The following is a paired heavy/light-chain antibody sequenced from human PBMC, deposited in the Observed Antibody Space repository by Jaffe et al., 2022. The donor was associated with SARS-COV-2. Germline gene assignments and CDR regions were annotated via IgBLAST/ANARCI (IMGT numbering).Heavy chain of an antibody. J-gene: IGHJ4*02. CDR1: NGSISSNSDY. V-gene: IGHV4-39*01. D-gene: IGHD6-19*01. CDR2: IYYSGST. Sequence: QLQLQESGPGLVKPSETLSLTCSVSNGSISSNSDYWGWIRQAPGKGLEWIGSIYYSGSTYYSPSLKSRVTMSVDTSKNQFSLKLTSVTAADTAVYYCARLGSSGWSWEGYFDYWGQGTLVTVSS. CDR3: ARLGSSGWSWEGYFDY.
Light chain of an antibody. V-gene: IGKV4-1*01. CDR2: WAS. CDR3: QQYYSSPLT. CDR1: QSVLYSSNNKNY. J-gene: IGKJ4*01. Sequence: DIVMTQSPDSLAVSLGERATIDCKSSQSVLYSSNNKNYLAWYQQKPGQPPKLLIYWASTRESGVPDRFSGSGSGTDFTLTISSLQAEDVAVYYCQQYYSSPLTFGGGTKVEIK.